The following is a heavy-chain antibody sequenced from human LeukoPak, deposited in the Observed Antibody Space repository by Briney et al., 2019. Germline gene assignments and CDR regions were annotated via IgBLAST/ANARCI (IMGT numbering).Heavy chain of an antibody. V-gene: IGHV3-53*01. CDR3: ARDHAAAGGGLDY. CDR1: GLTVSSNH. CDR2: IYTGGIT. Sequence: PGGSLRLSCAASGLTVSSNHMAWVRQAPGKGLEWVSVIYTGGITYYADSVQGRFTISRDNSKNTLYLQMNSLRVEGTALYYCARDHAAAGGGLDYWGQGTQVIVSS. D-gene: IGHD6-13*01. J-gene: IGHJ4*02.